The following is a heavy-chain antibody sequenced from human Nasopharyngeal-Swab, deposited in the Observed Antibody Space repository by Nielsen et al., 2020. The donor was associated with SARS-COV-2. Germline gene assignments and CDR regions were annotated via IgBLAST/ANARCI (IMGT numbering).Heavy chain of an antibody. Sequence: SETLSLTCTVSGGSISSSSYYWGWIRQPPGKGLEWIGSIYYSGSTYYNPSLKSRVTISVDTSKSQFSLKLSSVTAADTAVYYCARDAGGYCSSTSCYAIPIWGQGTLVTVSS. J-gene: IGHJ4*02. CDR2: IYYSGST. CDR3: ARDAGGYCSSTSCYAIPI. V-gene: IGHV4-39*07. CDR1: GGSISSSSYY. D-gene: IGHD2-2*01.